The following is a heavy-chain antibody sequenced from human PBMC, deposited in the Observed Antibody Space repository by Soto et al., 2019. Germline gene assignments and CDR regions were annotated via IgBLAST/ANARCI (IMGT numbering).Heavy chain of an antibody. CDR1: GGSISSYY. V-gene: IGHV4-59*01. Sequence: PSETLSLTCTVSGGSISSYYWSWIRQPPGKGLEWIGYIYYSGSTNYNPSLESRVTISVDTSKNQFSLKLSSVTAADTAVYYCAREGAVAGTGRKWFDPWGQGTLVTVSS. J-gene: IGHJ5*02. D-gene: IGHD6-19*01. CDR2: IYYSGST. CDR3: AREGAVAGTGRKWFDP.